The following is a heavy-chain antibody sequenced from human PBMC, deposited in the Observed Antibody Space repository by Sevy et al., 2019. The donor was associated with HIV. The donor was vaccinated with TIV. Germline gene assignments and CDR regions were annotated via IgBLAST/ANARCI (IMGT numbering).Heavy chain of an antibody. D-gene: IGHD3-22*01. V-gene: IGHV4-4*07. J-gene: IGHJ3*02. CDR3: ARHYNDSSGNDAFDI. Sequence: SETLSLTCTVSGGSISSYYWSWIRQPAGKGLEWIGRIYTSGRTNYNPSLKSRLTMTVDTSKNQFSLMLTSVSAAETAVYYCARHYNDSSGNDAFDIWGQGTMVTVSS. CDR2: IYTSGRT. CDR1: GGSISSYY.